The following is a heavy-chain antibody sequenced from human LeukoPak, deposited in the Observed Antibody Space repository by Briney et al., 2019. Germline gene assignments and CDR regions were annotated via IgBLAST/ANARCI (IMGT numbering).Heavy chain of an antibody. V-gene: IGHV3-64*01. J-gene: IGHJ4*02. CDR2: ISSNGGST. D-gene: IGHD3-10*01. CDR1: GFTFSSYA. CDR3: ARGSRITMVRGVVRNYYFDY. Sequence: GGSLRLSCAASGFTFSSYAMHWVRQAPGKGLEYVSAISSNGGSTYYANSVKGRFTISRDNSKNTLYLQMGSLRAEDMAVYYCARGSRITMVRGVVRNYYFDYWGQGTLVTVSS.